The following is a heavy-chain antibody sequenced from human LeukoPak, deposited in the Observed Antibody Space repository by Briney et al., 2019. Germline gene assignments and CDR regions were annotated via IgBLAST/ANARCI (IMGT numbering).Heavy chain of an antibody. CDR2: IYSGGTT. CDR3: ARLYYYVSGTYSRYFDY. J-gene: IGHJ4*02. Sequence: GGCLRLSCAAPGFTLSSNYMTWVRQAPGKGLEWGSIIYSGGTTYYADYVKGRFTMSRDNSKNTLYLQMNSLRAEDTAVYYCARLYYYVSGTYSRYFDYWGQGTLVTVSS. V-gene: IGHV3-53*01. CDR1: GFTLSSNY. D-gene: IGHD3-10*01.